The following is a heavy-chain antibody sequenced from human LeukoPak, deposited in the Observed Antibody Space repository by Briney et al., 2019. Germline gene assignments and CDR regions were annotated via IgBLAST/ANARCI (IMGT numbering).Heavy chain of an antibody. CDR1: GYTFTSYY. D-gene: IGHD5-18*01. Sequence: GASVKVSCKASGYTFTSYYMHWVRQAPGQGLEWMGIINPSGGSTSYAQKFQGRVTMTRDTSTSTVYMELSSLRSEDTAVYYCAREEGEGYSYGRLSDYWGQGTLVTVSS. V-gene: IGHV1-46*01. CDR2: INPSGGST. J-gene: IGHJ4*02. CDR3: AREEGEGYSYGRLSDY.